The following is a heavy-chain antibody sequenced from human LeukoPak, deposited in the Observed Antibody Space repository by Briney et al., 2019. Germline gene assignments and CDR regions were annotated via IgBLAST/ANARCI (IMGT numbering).Heavy chain of an antibody. CDR1: GGSFSGYY. Sequence: SETLPLTCAVYGGSFSGYYWSWIRQPPGKGLEWIGEINHSGSTNYNPSLKSRVTISVDTSKNQFSLKLSSVTAADTAVYYCARGVSLITIFGVVIEYYFDYWGQGTLVTVSS. V-gene: IGHV4-34*01. D-gene: IGHD3-3*01. CDR2: INHSGST. J-gene: IGHJ4*02. CDR3: ARGVSLITIFGVVIEYYFDY.